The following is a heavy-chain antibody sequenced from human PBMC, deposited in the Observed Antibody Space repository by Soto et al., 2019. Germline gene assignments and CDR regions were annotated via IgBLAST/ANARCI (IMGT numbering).Heavy chain of an antibody. CDR2: IYDSGST. V-gene: IGHV4-59*01. J-gene: IGHJ4*02. Sequence: LQLPGKGLEWIGYIYDSGSTNYNPSLKSRVTISVDTSKNQFSLKLSSVTAADTAVYYCASSETRTEFDYCAQGTLVTVSS. CDR3: ASSETRTEFDY.